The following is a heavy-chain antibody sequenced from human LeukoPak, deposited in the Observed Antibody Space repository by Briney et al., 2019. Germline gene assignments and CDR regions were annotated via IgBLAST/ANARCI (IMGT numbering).Heavy chain of an antibody. Sequence: PGGSLRLSCAASGFTFSSYAMSGVRQAPGKGLEWVSAISGSGGSTYYADSVKGRLTISRDNSKNTLYLKMNSMRAEDTAVYYCAKEGNSSSDIDYWGQGTLVTVSS. CDR2: ISGSGGST. CDR3: AKEGNSSSDIDY. D-gene: IGHD6-13*01. J-gene: IGHJ4*02. CDR1: GFTFSSYA. V-gene: IGHV3-23*01.